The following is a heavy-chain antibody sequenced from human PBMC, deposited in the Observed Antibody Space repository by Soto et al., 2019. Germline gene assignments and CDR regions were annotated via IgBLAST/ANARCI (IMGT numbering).Heavy chain of an antibody. CDR3: AHSLIPNWGSRGAFDY. Sequence: TLKESGPTLVKPTQTLTLTCTFSGFSLSTSGVGVGWIRQPPGKALEWLALIYWDDDKRYSPSLKSRLTITKGTSKNQVVLTMTNMDPVDTATYYCAHSLIPNWGSRGAFDYWGQGTLFTVSS. CDR1: GFSLSTSGVG. D-gene: IGHD7-27*01. J-gene: IGHJ4*02. CDR2: IYWDDDK. V-gene: IGHV2-5*02.